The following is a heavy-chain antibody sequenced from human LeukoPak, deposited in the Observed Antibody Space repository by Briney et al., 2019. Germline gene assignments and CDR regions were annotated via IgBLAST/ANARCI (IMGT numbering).Heavy chain of an antibody. V-gene: IGHV6-1*01. D-gene: IGHD3-9*01. J-gene: IGHJ5*02. Sequence: SQTLSLTCVISGDSVSNNSASWNWIRQSPSRGLEWLGRTYYRSRWYKDYAVSVKSRITIKPDTSKNQFSLQLNSVTPEDTAVYYCARWLTTWGQGTLVTVSS. CDR2: TYYRSRWYK. CDR1: GDSVSNNSAS. CDR3: ARWLTT.